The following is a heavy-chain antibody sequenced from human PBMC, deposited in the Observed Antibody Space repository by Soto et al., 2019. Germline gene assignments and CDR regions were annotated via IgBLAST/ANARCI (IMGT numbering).Heavy chain of an antibody. CDR1: GGSISGYC. D-gene: IGHD6-13*01. Sequence: SETLSLTCTVSGGSISGYCCAWIRQPPGKGLEWIGYMHYNGSVNYNPSLKSRVTISIDTSENQFSLRLSSVTAADTAVYYCARGSSWYDYWGQGTLVTVSS. J-gene: IGHJ4*02. CDR3: ARGSSWYDY. V-gene: IGHV4-59*08. CDR2: MHYNGSV.